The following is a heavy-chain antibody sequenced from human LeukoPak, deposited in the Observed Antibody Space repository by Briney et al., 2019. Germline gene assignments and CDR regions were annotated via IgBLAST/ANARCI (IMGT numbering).Heavy chain of an antibody. CDR1: GYSFTSYG. CDR2: ISAYNGNT. D-gene: IGHD2-21*02. J-gene: IGHJ4*02. CDR3: ARYPALDCGGDCYSFGLDY. V-gene: IGHV1-18*04. Sequence: GASVKVSCKASGYSFTSYGISWVRQAPGQGLEWMGWISAYNGNTNYAQKLQGRVTMTTDTSTSTAYMELRSLRSDDTAVYYCARYPALDCGGDCYSFGLDYWGQGTLVTVSS.